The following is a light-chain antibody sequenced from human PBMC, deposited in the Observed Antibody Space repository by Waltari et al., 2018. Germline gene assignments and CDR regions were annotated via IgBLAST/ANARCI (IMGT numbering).Light chain of an antibody. CDR2: STS. Sequence: ETVLTQSPATLSVSSGEAVTLSCRASQSVSPNLAWYQQKRGQAPRLLIYSTSTRAPGVPDRFWGSGSGTEFTLTITSLQSEDSAIYYCQQYQNWPPITFGQGTRLEIK. V-gene: IGKV3-15*01. J-gene: IGKJ5*01. CDR3: QQYQNWPPIT. CDR1: QSVSPN.